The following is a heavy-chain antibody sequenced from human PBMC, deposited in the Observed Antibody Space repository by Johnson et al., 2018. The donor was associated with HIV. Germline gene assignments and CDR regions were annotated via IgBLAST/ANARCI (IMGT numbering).Heavy chain of an antibody. CDR3: ASTSSDWFYAFDI. V-gene: IGHV3-30-3*01. J-gene: IGHJ3*02. CDR2: ISYDGSNK. D-gene: IGHD6-19*01. Sequence: VQLVESGGGVVQPGRSLRLSCAASGFTFSSYAMHWVRQAPGKGLEWVAVISYDGSNKYYADSVKGRFTISRDNSKNTLYLQMNSLSAEDTAVYYCASTSSDWFYAFDIWGQGTMVTVSS. CDR1: GFTFSSYA.